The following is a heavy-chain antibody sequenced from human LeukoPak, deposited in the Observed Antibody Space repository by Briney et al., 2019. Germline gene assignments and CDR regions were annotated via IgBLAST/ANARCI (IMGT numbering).Heavy chain of an antibody. CDR1: GYTFTSYD. CDR2: MNPNSGNT. V-gene: IGHV1-8*01. Sequence: ASVKVSCKASGYTFTSYDINWVRQATGQGLEWMGWMNPNSGNTGYAQKFQGRVTMTRSTSISTAYMGLSSLRPEDTAVYYCVRCAVGCYYNYGIDAGGQGTTVTVSS. J-gene: IGHJ6*02. CDR3: VRCAVGCYYNYGIDA. D-gene: IGHD3-10*01.